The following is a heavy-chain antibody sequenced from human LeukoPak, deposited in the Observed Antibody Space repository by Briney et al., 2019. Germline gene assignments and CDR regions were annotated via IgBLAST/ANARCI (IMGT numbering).Heavy chain of an antibody. J-gene: IGHJ4*02. CDR2: INQDGSGK. CDR1: GFTLSIYW. V-gene: IGHV3-7*03. Sequence: GGSLRLSCAASGFTLSIYWMSWVRQAPGKGLEWVASINQDGSGKFYVDSVKGRFTISRDNAQKSLYLEMNSLRAEDTAFYYCARAVTSTEGYWGQGTLVTVSS. D-gene: IGHD4-17*01. CDR3: ARAVTSTEGY.